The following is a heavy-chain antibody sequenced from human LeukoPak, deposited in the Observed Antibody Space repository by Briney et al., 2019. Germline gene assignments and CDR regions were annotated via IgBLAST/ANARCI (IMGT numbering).Heavy chain of an antibody. CDR1: GGSISSSSYY. CDR3: ARDSLYMVRGVIMH. D-gene: IGHD3-10*01. CDR2: IYYSGST. J-gene: IGHJ4*02. V-gene: IGHV4-39*07. Sequence: SETLSLTCTVSGGSISSSSYYWGWIRQPPGKGLEWIGSIYYSGSTYYNPSLKSRVTILVDTSKNQFSLKLSSVTAADTAVYYCARDSLYMVRGVIMHWGQGTLVTVSS.